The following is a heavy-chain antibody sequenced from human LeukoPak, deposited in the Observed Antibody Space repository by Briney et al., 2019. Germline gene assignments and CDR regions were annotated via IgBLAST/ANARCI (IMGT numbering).Heavy chain of an antibody. D-gene: IGHD1-1*01. J-gene: IGHJ6*04. CDR2: IYYSGST. Sequence: SETPSLTCTVSGGSISSGGYYWSWIRQHPGKGLEWIGYIYYSGSTNYNPSLKSRVTISVDTSKNQFSLKLSSVTAADTAVYYCARGWYNWNELHYYYGMDVWGKGTTVTVSS. V-gene: IGHV4-61*08. CDR1: GGSISSGGYY. CDR3: ARGWYNWNELHYYYGMDV.